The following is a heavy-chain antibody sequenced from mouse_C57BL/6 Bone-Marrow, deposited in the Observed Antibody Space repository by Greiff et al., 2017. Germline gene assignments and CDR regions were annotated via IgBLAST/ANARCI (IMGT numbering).Heavy chain of an antibody. CDR3: ARWGVPYDNY. CDR1: GYTFTSYW. Sequence: QVQLQQPGAELVKPGASVKLSCKASGYTFTSYWMHWVKQRPGQGLEWIGMIHPNSGSTNYNEKFKSKATLTVDKSSSTAYMQRSSLTSEDSAVYDCARWGVPYDNYWGQGTTLTVSS. J-gene: IGHJ2*01. V-gene: IGHV1-64*01. D-gene: IGHD2-12*01. CDR2: IHPNSGST.